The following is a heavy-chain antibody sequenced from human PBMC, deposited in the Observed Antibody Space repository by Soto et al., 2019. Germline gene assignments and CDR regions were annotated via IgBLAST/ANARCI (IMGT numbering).Heavy chain of an antibody. J-gene: IGHJ4*02. V-gene: IGHV3-49*04. D-gene: IGHD5-12*01. CDR2: TKSKAFGGTI. CDR3: ASEVSGYDYGGEY. Sequence: PGGSLRLSCTTSGFAFAEYTLNWVRQAPGKGLEWVAFTKSKAFGGTIEYAASVKGRFTISRDDSHSIAYLEMNSLKTEDTGVYYCASEVSGYDYGGEYWGQGTQVTVSS. CDR1: GFAFAEYT.